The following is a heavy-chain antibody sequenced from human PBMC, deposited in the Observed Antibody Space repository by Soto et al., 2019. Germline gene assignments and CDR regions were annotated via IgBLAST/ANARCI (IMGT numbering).Heavy chain of an antibody. J-gene: IGHJ3*01. V-gene: IGHV3-23*01. CDR3: ARETVTRRLVFDV. CDR2: IVGDGDGT. D-gene: IGHD4-17*01. Sequence: EAQLLESGGGLVQPGGSLRLSCAASEFTFNNHAMSWVRQAPGKGLEWVSSIVGDGDGTFYADSVKGRFTISRDNSKNTLYLQMNSLRAEDTALYYCARETVTRRLVFDVWGQGTMVTVSS. CDR1: EFTFNNHA.